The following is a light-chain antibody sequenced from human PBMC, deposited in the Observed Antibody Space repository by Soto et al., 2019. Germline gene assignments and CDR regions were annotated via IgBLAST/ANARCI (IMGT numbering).Light chain of an antibody. CDR2: GAS. J-gene: IGKJ2*01. Sequence: EIVMTQSPATLSVSPGERATLSCRASQSVRSNLAWYQQKPGQAPRLLIYGASTRATGIPARFSGSGSGTEFTLTISSLQSEDFAVYYCQQYNNWPYTLGQGTNLEIK. CDR1: QSVRSN. V-gene: IGKV3-15*01. CDR3: QQYNNWPYT.